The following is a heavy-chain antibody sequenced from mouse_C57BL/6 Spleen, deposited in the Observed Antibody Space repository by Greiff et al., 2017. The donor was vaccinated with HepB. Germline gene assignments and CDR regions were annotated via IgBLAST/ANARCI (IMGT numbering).Heavy chain of an antibody. CDR2: IDPETGGT. CDR1: GYTFTDYE. CDR3: TWRNY. V-gene: IGHV1-15*01. J-gene: IGHJ2*01. Sequence: QVQLKESGAELVRPGASVTLSCKASGYTFTDYEMHWVKQTPVHGLEWIGAIDPETGGTAYNQKFKGKAILTADKSSSTAYMELRSLTSEDSAVYYCTWRNYWGQGTTLTVSS.